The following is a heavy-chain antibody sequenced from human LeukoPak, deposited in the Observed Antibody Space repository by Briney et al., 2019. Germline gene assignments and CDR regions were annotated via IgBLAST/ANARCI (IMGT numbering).Heavy chain of an antibody. J-gene: IGHJ4*02. V-gene: IGHV3-30*03. CDR1: GFGFSSYI. Sequence: GKSLRLSCAASGFGFSSYIMPWVRQVPGKGLEWVAAFSFDGVSEYYADSVKGRFTVSRDNAKSALYLEMRRLTAEDTAVYYCARDRFGSGKSFTYFDHWGQGALVAVSS. D-gene: IGHD1-26*01. CDR2: FSFDGVSE. CDR3: ARDRFGSGKSFTYFDH.